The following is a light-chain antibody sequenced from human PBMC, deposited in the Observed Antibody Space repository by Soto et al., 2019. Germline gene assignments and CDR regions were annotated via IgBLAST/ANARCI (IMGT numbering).Light chain of an antibody. Sequence: EIVLTQTPGTLSLSPGKRATLSCRASQSVASSHLGWYQQKPGQAPRLLIYGASSRATGIPDRFSGSGSGTDFTLTISRLEPEDFAVYYCQQYAGSAITFGQGTRLEIK. CDR1: QSVASSH. CDR3: QQYAGSAIT. J-gene: IGKJ5*01. V-gene: IGKV3-20*01. CDR2: GAS.